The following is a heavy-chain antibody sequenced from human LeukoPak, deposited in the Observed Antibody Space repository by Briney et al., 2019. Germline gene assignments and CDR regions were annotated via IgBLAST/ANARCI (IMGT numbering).Heavy chain of an antibody. CDR1: GFTFSTYI. D-gene: IGHD4-17*01. V-gene: IGHV3-23*01. CDR2: ISGGRGST. J-gene: IGHJ4*02. Sequence: GGSLGLSCAASGFTFSTYIMSWVRQAPGKGLEWVSAISGGRGSTYYADSVKGRFTISRDHSKNTLYLQMNSLRAEDTAVYYCAKLYNDYGDENFDYWGQGTLVTVSS. CDR3: AKLYNDYGDENFDY.